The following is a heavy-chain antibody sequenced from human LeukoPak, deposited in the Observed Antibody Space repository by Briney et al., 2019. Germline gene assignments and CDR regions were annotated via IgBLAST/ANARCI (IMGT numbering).Heavy chain of an antibody. V-gene: IGHV7-4-1*02. Sequence: GASVKVSCKASGYSFNSQGMNWVRQAPGQGLEWMGWINTDSGNPTYAQCFTGRFVFSLDSSVSTAYLQISNLMPEDTAKYYCAREILRFDIWGQGTMVIVSS. CDR1: GYSFNSQG. CDR3: AREILRFDI. CDR2: INTDSGNP. J-gene: IGHJ3*02.